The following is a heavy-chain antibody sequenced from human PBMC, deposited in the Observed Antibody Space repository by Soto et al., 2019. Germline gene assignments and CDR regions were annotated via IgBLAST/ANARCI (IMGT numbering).Heavy chain of an antibody. CDR2: IYYSGST. CDR1: GDSISSGGYY. J-gene: IGHJ5*02. V-gene: IGHV4-31*03. Sequence: QVQLKESGPGLVRPSQTVSLTCTVSGDSISSGGYYWNWIRQHPGKGLEWIGYIYYSGSTYYNPSLKIRVTISVDTSKNQFSLKLSSVTAADTAVYYCARSVFPWGQGTLVTVSS. CDR3: ARSVFP.